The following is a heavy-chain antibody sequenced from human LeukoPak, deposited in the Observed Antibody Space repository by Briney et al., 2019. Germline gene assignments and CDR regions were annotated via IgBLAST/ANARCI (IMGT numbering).Heavy chain of an antibody. CDR3: AKAEEQWPGNAFDI. D-gene: IGHD6-19*01. CDR1: GFSFSSYW. CDR2: IKQDGSEK. V-gene: IGHV3-7*02. J-gene: IGHJ3*02. Sequence: GGSLRLSCAASGFSFSSYWMSWVRQAPGKGLEWVANIKQDGSEKSYVDSVKGRFTISRDNSKNTLYLQMNSLRAEDTAVYYCAKAEEQWPGNAFDIWGQGTMVTVSS.